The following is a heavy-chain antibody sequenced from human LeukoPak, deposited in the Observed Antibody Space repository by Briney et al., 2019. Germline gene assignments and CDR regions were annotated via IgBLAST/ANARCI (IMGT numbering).Heavy chain of an antibody. CDR2: IYNSGSS. CDR1: GGSISSGDYY. CDR3: ARDKSGQILSNYYYGMDV. J-gene: IGHJ6*02. V-gene: IGHV4-30-4*01. D-gene: IGHD7-27*01. Sequence: SETLSLTCTVSGGSISSGDYYWSWIRQPPGKGLEWVGYIYNSGSSYYNPSLKSRLTISVDTSKNQFSLRLSSVTAADTAVYYCARDKSGQILSNYYYGMDVWGPGTTVTVSS.